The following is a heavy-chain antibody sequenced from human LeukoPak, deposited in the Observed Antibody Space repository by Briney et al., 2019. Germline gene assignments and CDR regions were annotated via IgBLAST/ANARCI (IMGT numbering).Heavy chain of an antibody. CDR3: ARDWTAGYYGMDV. V-gene: IGHV3-30-3*01. D-gene: IGHD3/OR15-3a*01. Sequence: GRSLRLSCAASGFTFSSYAMHWVCQAPGKGLEWVAVISYDGSNKYYADSVKGRFTISRDNSKNTLYLQMNSLRAEDTAVYYCARDWTAGYYGMDVWGQGTTVTVSS. CDR2: ISYDGSNK. J-gene: IGHJ6*02. CDR1: GFTFSSYA.